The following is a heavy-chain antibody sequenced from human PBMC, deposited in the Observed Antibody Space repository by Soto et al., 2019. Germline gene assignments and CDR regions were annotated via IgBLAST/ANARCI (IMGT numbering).Heavy chain of an antibody. V-gene: IGHV4-39*02. CDR2: IYYSGST. CDR3: AREGIVVVVAATRPFDY. D-gene: IGHD2-15*01. CDR1: GGSISSSSYY. J-gene: IGHJ4*02. Sequence: SETLSLTCTVSGGSISSSSYYWGWIRQPPGKGLEWIGSIYYSGSTYYNPSLKSRVTMSVDTSKNQFSLKLSSVTAADTAVYYCAREGIVVVVAATRPFDYWGQGTLVTVSS.